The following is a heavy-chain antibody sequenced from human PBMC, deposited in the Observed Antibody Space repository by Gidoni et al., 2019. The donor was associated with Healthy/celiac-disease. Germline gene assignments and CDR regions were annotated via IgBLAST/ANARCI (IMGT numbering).Heavy chain of an antibody. CDR3: AKDRGIAAPFLDY. CDR1: GFPFSSYG. Sequence: QVQLVESGGGVVQPGGSLRISCEAPGFPFSSYGMPLFRQAPGRGVELVAFIRYDGSNKYSADAVKGRFTISRDNSKTTLYLQMNILRAEDTAVYYCAKDRGIAAPFLDYWGQGTLVTVSS. D-gene: IGHD6-13*01. J-gene: IGHJ4*02. V-gene: IGHV3-30*02. CDR2: IRYDGSNK.